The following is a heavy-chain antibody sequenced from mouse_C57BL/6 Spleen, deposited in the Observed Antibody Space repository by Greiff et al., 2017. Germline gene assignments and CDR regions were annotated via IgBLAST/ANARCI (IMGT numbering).Heavy chain of an antibody. CDR2: INPSSGYT. CDR3: ARGGTSYAMDY. Sequence: QVQLQQSGAELARPGASVKMSCKASGYTFTSYTMHWVKQRPGQGLEWIGYINPSSGYTKYNQKFKDKATLTADKSSSTAYLQLSSLTSEDSAVYYCARGGTSYAMDYWGQGTSVTVSS. D-gene: IGHD3-3*01. J-gene: IGHJ4*01. V-gene: IGHV1-4*01. CDR1: GYTFTSYT.